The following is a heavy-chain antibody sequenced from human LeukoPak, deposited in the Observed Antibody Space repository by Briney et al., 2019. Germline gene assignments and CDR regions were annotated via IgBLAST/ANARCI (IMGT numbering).Heavy chain of an antibody. CDR2: ISYDGSNK. CDR3: AKDGFFGSGHFDY. J-gene: IGHJ4*02. V-gene: IGHV3-30*18. D-gene: IGHD3-10*01. CDR1: GFTFSGYG. Sequence: GRSLRLSCAASGFTFSGYGMHWVRQAPGKGLEWVAVISYDGSNKYYADSVKGRFTISRDNSKNTLYLQMNSLRAEDTAVYYCAKDGFFGSGHFDYWGQGTLVTVSS.